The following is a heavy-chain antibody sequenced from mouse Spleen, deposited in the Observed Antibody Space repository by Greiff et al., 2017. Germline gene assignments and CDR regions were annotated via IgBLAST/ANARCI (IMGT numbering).Heavy chain of an antibody. CDR3: ARNFWDYAMDY. V-gene: IGHV2-2*01. CDR1: GFSFTSYG. D-gene: IGHD4-1*01. Sequence: QVQLQQSGPGLVQPSQCLSISCTASGFSFTSYGVHWVRQYPGKGLEWVGVIWSGGSTDYNAAFISRLSISKDNSKSQVFFKMNSLQADDTAIYCCARNFWDYAMDYWGQGTSVTVSS. J-gene: IGHJ4*01. CDR2: IWSGGST.